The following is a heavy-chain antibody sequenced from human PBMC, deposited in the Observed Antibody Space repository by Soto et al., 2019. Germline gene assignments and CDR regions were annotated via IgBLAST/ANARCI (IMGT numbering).Heavy chain of an antibody. D-gene: IGHD6-13*01. Sequence: TSETHSLTSTFSGFTIISYYWSWIRQPPGKGLEWIGYIYYSGSTNYSPSLKSRVTISVDTSKNQFSLKLGSVTAADTAVYYCARRYSSAFDIWGQGTMVTVSS. V-gene: IGHV4-59*08. CDR1: GFTIISYY. CDR2: IYYSGST. CDR3: ARRYSSAFDI. J-gene: IGHJ3*02.